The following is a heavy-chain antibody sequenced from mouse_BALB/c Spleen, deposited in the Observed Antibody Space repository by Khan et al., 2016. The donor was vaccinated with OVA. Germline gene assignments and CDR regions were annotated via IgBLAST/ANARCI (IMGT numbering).Heavy chain of an antibody. J-gene: IGHJ2*01. V-gene: IGHV3-2*02. Sequence: EVQLQESGPGLVKPSQSLSLTCTVTGYSITSYYAWNWIRQFPGNKLEWMGYISYSGSTSYNPSLKSRISITRDTSKNQFFLQLNSVTTEDTATYYCARSIMANWGQGTTLTVSS. CDR2: ISYSGST. CDR3: ARSIMAN. CDR1: GYSITSYYA.